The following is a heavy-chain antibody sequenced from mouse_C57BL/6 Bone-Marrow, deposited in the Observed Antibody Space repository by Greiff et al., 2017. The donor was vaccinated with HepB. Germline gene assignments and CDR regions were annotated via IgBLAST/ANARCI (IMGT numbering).Heavy chain of an antibody. D-gene: IGHD1-1*01. J-gene: IGHJ1*03. CDR2: IWWDDDK. Sequence: QVTLKESGPGILQPSQTLSLTCSFSGFSLSTFGMGVGWIRQPSGKGLEWLAHIWWDDDKYYNPALKSRLTISKDTSKNQVFLKIANVDTVDTATYYCARIARGAGGSSPYFDVWGTGTTVTVSS. V-gene: IGHV8-8*01. CDR3: ARIARGAGGSSPYFDV. CDR1: GFSLSTFGMG.